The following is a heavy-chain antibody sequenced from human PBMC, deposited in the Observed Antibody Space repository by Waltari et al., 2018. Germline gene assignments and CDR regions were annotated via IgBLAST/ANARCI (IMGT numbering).Heavy chain of an antibody. CDR2: INACNGNT. J-gene: IGHJ4*02. D-gene: IGHD6-13*01. CDR1: GYTFTSYA. Sequence: QVQLVQSGAEVKKPGASVKVSCKASGYTFTSYAMHWVRQAPGQRLEWMGWINACNGNTKYSQKFQGRVTITRDTSASTADMELSSLRSEDTAVYYCARERIAAAGGGLGYWGQGTLVTVSS. V-gene: IGHV1-3*01. CDR3: ARERIAAAGGGLGY.